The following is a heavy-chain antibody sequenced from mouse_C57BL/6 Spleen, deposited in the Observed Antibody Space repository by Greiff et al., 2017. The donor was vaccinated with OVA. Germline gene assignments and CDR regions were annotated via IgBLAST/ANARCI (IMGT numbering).Heavy chain of an antibody. Sequence: EVQLQQSGPELVKPGASVKISCKASGYTFTDYYMNWVKQSHGKSLEWIGDINPNNGGTSYNQKFKGKATLTVDKSSSTAYMELRSLTSEDSAVYYCASWGDEGFAYWGQGTLVTVSA. CDR2: INPNNGGT. D-gene: IGHD3-3*01. V-gene: IGHV1-26*01. J-gene: IGHJ3*01. CDR1: GYTFTDYY. CDR3: ASWGDEGFAY.